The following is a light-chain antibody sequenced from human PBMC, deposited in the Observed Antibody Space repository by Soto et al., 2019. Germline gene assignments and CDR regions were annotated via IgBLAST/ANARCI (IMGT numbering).Light chain of an antibody. CDR3: SSYAGSMTGV. J-gene: IGLJ2*01. CDR2: EVS. V-gene: IGLV2-8*01. Sequence: QSALTQPPSAYGSPGQSVTISCTGTSSDVGGYNYVSWYQQHPGKAPKLMIYEVSKRPSGVPDRFSGSKSGNTASLTVSGLQAEDEADYYCSSYAGSMTGVFGGGTKLTVL. CDR1: SSDVGGYNY.